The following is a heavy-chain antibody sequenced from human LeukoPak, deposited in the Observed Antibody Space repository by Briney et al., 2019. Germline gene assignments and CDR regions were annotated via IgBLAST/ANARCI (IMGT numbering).Heavy chain of an antibody. J-gene: IGHJ4*02. CDR3: ARDADPALGY. Sequence: SETLSLTCTVSGGSISSYYWSWIRQPPGKGLEWIGYIYYSGSTNYNPSLKSRVTISVDTSKNQFSLKLSSVTAADTAVYYCARDADPALGYWGQGTLVTVSS. CDR1: GGSISSYY. CDR2: IYYSGST. V-gene: IGHV4-59*12. D-gene: IGHD3-16*01.